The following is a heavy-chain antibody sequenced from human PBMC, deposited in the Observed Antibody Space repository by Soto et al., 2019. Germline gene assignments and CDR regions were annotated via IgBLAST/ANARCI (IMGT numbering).Heavy chain of an antibody. D-gene: IGHD1-1*01. CDR3: ARGRYGDY. V-gene: IGHV1-18*01. Sequence: QVHLVQSGAEVKKPGASVKVSCKGSGYGFTTYGITWVRQAPGQGLEWMAWISAHNGNTNYAQKLQGRVTVTRDTSTCTAYMELRSLRSDATAVYYCARGRYGDYWGQGALVTVSS. CDR2: ISAHNGNT. CDR1: GYGFTTYG. J-gene: IGHJ4*02.